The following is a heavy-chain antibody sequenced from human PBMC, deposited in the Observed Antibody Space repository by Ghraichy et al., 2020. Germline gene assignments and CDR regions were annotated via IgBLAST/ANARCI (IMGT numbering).Heavy chain of an antibody. CDR1: GFTVSSSY. V-gene: IGHV3-53*01. J-gene: IGHJ4*02. Sequence: GGSLRLSFAASGFTVSSSYMSWVRQAPGKGREWVSLIYSGDRTYYADSVKGRFTISRDNSRNALYLQMNSLRAEDTAVYYCARDRGVTYSDYWGQGTLVTVSS. CDR3: ARDRGVTYSDY. D-gene: IGHD2-21*02. CDR2: IYSGDRT.